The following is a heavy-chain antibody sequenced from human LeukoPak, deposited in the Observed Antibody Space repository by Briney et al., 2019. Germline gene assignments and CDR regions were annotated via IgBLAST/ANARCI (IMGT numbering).Heavy chain of an antibody. CDR3: ARVGVRDGFGY. J-gene: IGHJ4*02. D-gene: IGHD1-1*01. Sequence: GGSLTLSCAASGFTVSSNYMSWVRQAPGKELEWVSVIYSGGSTYYEDSVKGRFTISRDNSKNTLYLQMNSLRAEDTAVYYCARVGVRDGFGYWGQGTLVTVSS. CDR1: GFTVSSNY. V-gene: IGHV3-53*01. CDR2: IYSGGST.